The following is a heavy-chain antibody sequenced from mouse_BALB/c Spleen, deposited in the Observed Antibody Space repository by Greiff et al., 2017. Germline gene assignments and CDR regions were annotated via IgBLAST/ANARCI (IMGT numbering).Heavy chain of an antibody. CDR3: ARGATVVYWYFDV. D-gene: IGHD1-1*01. CDR1: GYTFTSYW. V-gene: IGHV1S81*02. CDR2: INPSNGRT. Sequence: QVQLQQPGAELVKPGASVKLSCKASGYTFTSYWMHWVKQRPGQGLEWIGEINPSNGRTNYNEKFKSKATLTVDKSSSTAYMQLSSLTSEDSAVYYCARGATVVYWYFDVWGAGTTVTVSS. J-gene: IGHJ1*01.